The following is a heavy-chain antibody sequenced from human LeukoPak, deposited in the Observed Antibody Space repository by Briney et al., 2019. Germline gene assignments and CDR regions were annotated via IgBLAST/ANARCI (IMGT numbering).Heavy chain of an antibody. CDR2: IRYDGSNK. D-gene: IGHD2-2*01. CDR3: AKGRSEFVVVPAATDY. CDR1: GFTFSSYG. J-gene: IGHJ4*02. V-gene: IGHV3-30*02. Sequence: GGSLRLSCAASGFTFSSYGMHWVRQAPGKGLEWVAFIRYDGSNKYYADSVKGRFTISRDNSENTLYLQMNSLRAEDTAVYYCAKGRSEFVVVPAATDYWGQGTLVTVSS.